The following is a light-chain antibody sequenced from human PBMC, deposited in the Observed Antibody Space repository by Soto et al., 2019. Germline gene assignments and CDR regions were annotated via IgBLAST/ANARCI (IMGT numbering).Light chain of an antibody. Sequence: EIVLTQSPTTLSLSPGERATLSCRASQNVNNWLAWYQQKPGQAPRLVIYDASSRATGIPDRFSGSGSGTDFTLTISRLEPEDFAVYYCQQYGSSPPITFGQGTRLEI. CDR1: QNVNNW. CDR2: DAS. J-gene: IGKJ5*01. CDR3: QQYGSSPPIT. V-gene: IGKV3-20*01.